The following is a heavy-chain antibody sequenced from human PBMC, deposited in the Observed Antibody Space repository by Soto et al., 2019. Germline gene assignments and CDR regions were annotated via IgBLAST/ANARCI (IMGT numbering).Heavy chain of an antibody. V-gene: IGHV5-10-1*01. CDR1: GYSFTSYW. Sequence: EVQLVQSGAEVKKPGEPLSISCKGSGYSFTSYWISWVRQMPGKGLEWMGRIDPSDSYTNYSPSFQGHVTISVDKSISTADLQWSSLKASDTAMYYCARHYGSGSPFDYWGQGTLVTVSS. CDR2: IDPSDSYT. D-gene: IGHD3-10*01. J-gene: IGHJ4*02. CDR3: ARHYGSGSPFDY.